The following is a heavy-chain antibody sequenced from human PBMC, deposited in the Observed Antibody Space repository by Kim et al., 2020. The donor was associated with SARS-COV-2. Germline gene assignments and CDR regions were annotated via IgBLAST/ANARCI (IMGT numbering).Heavy chain of an antibody. V-gene: IGHV1-8*01. D-gene: IGHD5-12*01. CDR1: GYTFTSYD. J-gene: IGHJ6*02. Sequence: ASVKVSCKASGYTFTSYDINWVRQATGQGLEWMGWMNPNSGNTGYAQKFQGRVTMTRNTSISTAYMELSSLRSEDTAVYYCARLNGGYVANWGYYYYYYGMDVWGQGTTVTVSS. CDR2: MNPNSGNT. CDR3: ARLNGGYVANWGYYYYYYGMDV.